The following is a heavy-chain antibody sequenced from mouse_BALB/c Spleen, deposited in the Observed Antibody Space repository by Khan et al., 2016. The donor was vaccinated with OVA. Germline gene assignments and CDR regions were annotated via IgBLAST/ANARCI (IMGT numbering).Heavy chain of an antibody. CDR1: GFTFSNYA. J-gene: IGHJ3*01. V-gene: IGHV5-6-5*01. CDR3: ARDYWFTY. Sequence: EVELVESGGGLVQPGGSLKLSCEGSGFTFSNYAMSWVRQTPERRLEWVASISSGGNTYYSVSVKGRFTISRDTARNFLYLQMSRLMSEDTAMYYCARDYWFTYWGQGTLVTVSA. CDR2: ISSGGNT.